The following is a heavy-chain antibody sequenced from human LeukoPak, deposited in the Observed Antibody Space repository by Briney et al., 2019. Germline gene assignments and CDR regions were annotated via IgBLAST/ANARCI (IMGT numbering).Heavy chain of an antibody. V-gene: IGHV3-74*03. CDR3: ARDLFGGGYDMDGPDAFDI. CDR1: GFIFSREW. J-gene: IGHJ3*02. CDR2: VNTDGSST. Sequence: GGSLRLSCAASGFIFSREWMHWVRQAPGRGLVWVSRVNTDGSSTVYADSVKGRFTISRDNAKNTLYLQMNSLRAEDTAVYYCARDLFGGGYDMDGPDAFDIWGQGTMVTVSS. D-gene: IGHD5-12*01.